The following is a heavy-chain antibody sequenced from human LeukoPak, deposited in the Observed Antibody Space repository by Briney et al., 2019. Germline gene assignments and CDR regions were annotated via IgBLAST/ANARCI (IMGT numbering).Heavy chain of an antibody. CDR1: GGSITSYY. J-gene: IGHJ5*02. Sequence: PSETLSLTCTVTGGSITSYYWSWIRQPPGKGLDWIGYIYYNGGTNYNPSLKRRVTISVDTSKNQFSLKLSSVTAADTAVYYCARDRASSGWYGVGFDPWGQGTLVTVSS. CDR2: IYYNGGT. D-gene: IGHD6-19*01. CDR3: ARDRASSGWYGVGFDP. V-gene: IGHV4-59*01.